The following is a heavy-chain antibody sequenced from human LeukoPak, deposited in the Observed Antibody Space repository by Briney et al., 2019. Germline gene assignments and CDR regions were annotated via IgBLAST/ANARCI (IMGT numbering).Heavy chain of an antibody. J-gene: IGHJ4*02. CDR1: GGTFSSYA. D-gene: IGHD1-26*01. Sequence: ASVKVSCKASGGTFSSYAISWVRQAPGQGLEWMGGIIPIFGTANYAQKFQGRVTITADKSTSTAYMELSSLRAEDTAVYYCARKGFDVGSYNYWGQGTLVTVSS. V-gene: IGHV1-69*06. CDR3: ARKGFDVGSYNY. CDR2: IIPIFGTA.